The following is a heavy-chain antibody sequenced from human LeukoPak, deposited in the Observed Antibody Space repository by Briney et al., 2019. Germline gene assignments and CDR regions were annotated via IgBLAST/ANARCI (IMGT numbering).Heavy chain of an antibody. CDR2: FYVRGST. CDR3: ARDQIGGGATDYFDY. V-gene: IGHV4-38-2*02. Sequence: SETLSLTCTVSGYSISTGYYWGWIRQPPGKGLEWIGSFYVRGSTYYNPSLKSRVTISVDTSKNQFSLKLNSVTAADTAVYYYARDQIGGGATDYFDYWGQGTLVTVSS. D-gene: IGHD1-26*01. J-gene: IGHJ4*02. CDR1: GYSISTGYY.